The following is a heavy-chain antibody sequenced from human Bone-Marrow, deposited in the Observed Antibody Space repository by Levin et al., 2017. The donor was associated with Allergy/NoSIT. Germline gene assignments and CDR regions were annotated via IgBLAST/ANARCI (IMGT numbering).Heavy chain of an antibody. V-gene: IGHV3-23*01. D-gene: IGHD2-15*01. CDR2: ISGSGGST. CDR1: GFTFSSYA. J-gene: IGHJ5*02. Sequence: GESLKISCAASGFTFSSYAMSWVRQAPGKGLEWVSAISGSGGSTYYADSVKGRFTISRDNSKNTLYLQMNSLRAEDTAVYYCAKKGTAATNWFDPWGQGTLVTVSS. CDR3: AKKGTAATNWFDP.